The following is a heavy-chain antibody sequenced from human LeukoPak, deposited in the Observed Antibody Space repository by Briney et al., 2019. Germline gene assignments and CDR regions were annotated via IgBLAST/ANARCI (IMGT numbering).Heavy chain of an antibody. V-gene: IGHV4-59*08. J-gene: IGHJ4*02. CDR1: GGSVSGYY. Sequence: SETLSLTCTVSGGSVSGYYWSWIRQPPGKGLEWIAHIYYSGTTYYNPSLKSRVTISVDTSKNQFSLKLSSVTAADTAVYYCARHYSDYYDSSGSFDYWGQGTLVTVSS. CDR3: ARHYSDYYDSSGSFDY. CDR2: IYYSGTT. D-gene: IGHD3-22*01.